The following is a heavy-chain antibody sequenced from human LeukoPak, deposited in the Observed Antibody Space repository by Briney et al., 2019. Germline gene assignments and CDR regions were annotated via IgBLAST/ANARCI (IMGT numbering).Heavy chain of an antibody. CDR2: ISADNGKT. CDR3: ARAPRPDYFDY. V-gene: IGHV1-18*01. Sequence: ASVKVSCKTSGYTFTSYGISWVRQAPGQGLEWMGWISADNGKTNYAQKLQGRVTMTTDTSTTTAYMELRSLRSDDTAVYYCARAPRPDYFDYWGQGTLVTVSS. J-gene: IGHJ4*02. CDR1: GYTFTSYG.